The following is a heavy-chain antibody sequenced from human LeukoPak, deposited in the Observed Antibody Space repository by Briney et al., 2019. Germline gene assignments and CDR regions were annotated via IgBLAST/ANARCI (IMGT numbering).Heavy chain of an antibody. CDR1: GGTFSSYA. CDR2: IIPILGIA. V-gene: IGHV1-69*04. J-gene: IGHJ4*02. Sequence: SVKVSCKASGGTFSSYAISWVRQAPGQGLEWMGRIIPILGIANYAQKFQGRVTITADKSTSTAYMELSSLRSEDTAVYYCAGSLLWFGELLREFDYWGQGTLVTVSS. D-gene: IGHD3-10*01. CDR3: AGSLLWFGELLREFDY.